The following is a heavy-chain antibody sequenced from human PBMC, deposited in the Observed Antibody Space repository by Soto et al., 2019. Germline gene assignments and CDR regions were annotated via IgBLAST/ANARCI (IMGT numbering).Heavy chain of an antibody. Sequence: QVQLVQSGAEVKKPGSSVKVSCKASGGTFSSYAISWVRQAPGQGLEWMGGIIPIFGTANYAQKFQGRVTITADESTSTGYMELSSLRSEDTAVYYCARAPLYDFWSAVYGMDVWGQGTTVTVSS. J-gene: IGHJ6*02. CDR2: IIPIFGTA. CDR3: ARAPLYDFWSAVYGMDV. V-gene: IGHV1-69*01. D-gene: IGHD3-3*01. CDR1: GGTFSSYA.